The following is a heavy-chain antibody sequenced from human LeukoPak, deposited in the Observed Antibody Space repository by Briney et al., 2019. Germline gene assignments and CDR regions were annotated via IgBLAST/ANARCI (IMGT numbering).Heavy chain of an antibody. CDR3: TLSGGIY. CDR2: IRSKAYGGTT. V-gene: IGHV3-49*04. D-gene: IGHD2-15*01. CDR1: GFNFGDYA. Sequence: GGSLRLSCTASGFNFGDYAMSWVRQAPGKGLEWVGFIRSKAYGGTTEYAASVKGRFTISRDDSKSIAYLQMNSLKTEDTAVYYCTLSGGIYWGQGTLVTVSS. J-gene: IGHJ4*02.